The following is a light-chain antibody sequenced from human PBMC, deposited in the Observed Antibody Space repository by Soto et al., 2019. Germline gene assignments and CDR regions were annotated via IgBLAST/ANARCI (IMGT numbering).Light chain of an antibody. Sequence: EIVLTQSPGTLSLSPGEGATLSCRASQSVSSXXLVWYQQKPGQAPRLLIYGASSRATGIPDRFSGSGSGTDFTLTISRXEPEDFAVYYCQQYGSSPLTFGGGTKVEIK. V-gene: IGKV3-20*01. CDR3: QQYGSSPLT. CDR1: QSVSSXX. CDR2: GAS. J-gene: IGKJ4*01.